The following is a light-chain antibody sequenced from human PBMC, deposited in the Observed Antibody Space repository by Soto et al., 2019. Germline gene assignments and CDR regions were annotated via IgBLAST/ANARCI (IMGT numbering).Light chain of an antibody. V-gene: IGKV2-28*01. CDR1: PSLLHRNGHNY. CDR3: MEVLQSPHT. Sequence: ETVLTQSPLSLTVSPGEPASISCSSSPSLLHRNGHNYLDWYLQMPGQSPHLLIYLGSNRASGVTDRFSGSGSGTDFKLKISRVEAEDVGIYYCMEVLQSPHTFGQGTKLESK. CDR2: LGS. J-gene: IGKJ2*01.